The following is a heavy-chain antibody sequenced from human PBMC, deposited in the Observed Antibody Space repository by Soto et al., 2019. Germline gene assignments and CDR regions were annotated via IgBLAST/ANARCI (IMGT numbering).Heavy chain of an antibody. V-gene: IGHV2-5*02. CDR2: IYWDDDK. CDR3: AHIYAHYYYGMDV. D-gene: IGHD3-10*01. J-gene: IGHJ6*02. CDR1: GFSLSTIGVG. Sequence: QITLKESGLTLVKPTQTLTLTCTFSGFSLSTIGVGVAWIRQPPGKALEWLALIYWDDDKRYSPSLKSMLTITKHPSKDQVVLIMTNMDPVDTATYYCAHIYAHYYYGMDVWGQGTTVTVSS.